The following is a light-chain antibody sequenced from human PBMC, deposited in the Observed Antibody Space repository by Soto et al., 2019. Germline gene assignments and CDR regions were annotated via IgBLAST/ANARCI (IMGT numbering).Light chain of an antibody. V-gene: IGKV1-33*01. CDR2: DAS. CDR1: QDISNY. CDR3: QIYDKPPSIP. Sequence: GDRVTITCQASQDISNYLNWYQQKPGKAPKLLIYDASNLETGVPSRFSGSGSGTDFTFTISSLQPEEIAAYSDQIYDKPPSIPCAQGTRLALK. J-gene: IGKJ5*01.